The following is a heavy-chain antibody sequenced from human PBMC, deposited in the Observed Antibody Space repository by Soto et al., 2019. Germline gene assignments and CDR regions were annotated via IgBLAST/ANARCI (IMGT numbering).Heavy chain of an antibody. Sequence: GGSLRLSCTASGFSFNIYSMHWVLQAPGKGLEFVSAITSNGAATSYADSVKGRFMISRDNSNNMLYLQMGSLRTEDMAVYYCARAGRPYGLDAWGQGTPVTVSS. V-gene: IGHV3-64*02. CDR3: ARAGRPYGLDA. J-gene: IGHJ6*02. CDR1: GFSFNIYS. D-gene: IGHD6-6*01. CDR2: ITSNGAAT.